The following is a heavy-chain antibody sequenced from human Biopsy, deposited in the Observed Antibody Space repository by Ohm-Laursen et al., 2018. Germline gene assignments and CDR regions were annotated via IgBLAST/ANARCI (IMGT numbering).Heavy chain of an antibody. Sequence: ETLSLTCNVSGGDINNYYWSWIRQPAGKGLEWIGRIYPGGSTNYNPSPKSQVTMSVDTSKKQLPLRLRSVTAADTAMYYCASVVLGPTNDAFDLWGQGTMVVVSS. CDR3: ASVVLGPTNDAFDL. V-gene: IGHV4-4*07. D-gene: IGHD3-22*01. CDR2: IYPGGST. J-gene: IGHJ3*01. CDR1: GGDINNYY.